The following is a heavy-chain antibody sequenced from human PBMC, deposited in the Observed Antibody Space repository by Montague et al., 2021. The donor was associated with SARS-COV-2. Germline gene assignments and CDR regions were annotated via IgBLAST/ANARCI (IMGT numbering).Heavy chain of an antibody. V-gene: IGHV4-59*01. CDR2: IYYSGST. CDR1: GGSISSYY. CDR3: ARWGLYGGNPGDGAFDI. D-gene: IGHD4-23*01. Sequence: SETLSLTCTVSGGSISSYYWSWIRQPPGKGLEWIGYIYYSGSTNYNPSLKSRVTISVDTSKNQFSLKLSSVTAADTAVYYCARWGLYGGNPGDGAFDIWGHGTMVTVSS. J-gene: IGHJ3*02.